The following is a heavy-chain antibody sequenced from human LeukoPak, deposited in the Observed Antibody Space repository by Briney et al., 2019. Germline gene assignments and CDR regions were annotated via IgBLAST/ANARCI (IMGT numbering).Heavy chain of an antibody. V-gene: IGHV4-39*01. CDR3: ARHGKYYDFLTGSYKVGQIDF. J-gene: IGHJ4*02. CDR2: IHYGGST. CDR1: GGSISISSYY. D-gene: IGHD3-9*01. Sequence: SETLSLTRIVAGGSISISSYYWGWIRQPPGKGLEWIGSIHYGGSTDYNPSLKSRVTISVDTSKNQFSVRLSSVTAADTAVYYCARHGKYYDFLTGSYKVGQIDFWGQGTLVTVSS.